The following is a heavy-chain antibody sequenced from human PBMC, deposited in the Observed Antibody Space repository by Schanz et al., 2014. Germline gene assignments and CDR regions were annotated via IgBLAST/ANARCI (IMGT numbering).Heavy chain of an antibody. J-gene: IGHJ4*02. CDR3: ARGTDWNVHY. V-gene: IGHV3-13*01. CDR2: IGYLGDT. Sequence: EVQLVESGGGLVQPGGSLRLSCAASGFTLSNSDMHWVRQGTGKGLEWVSTIGYLGDTYYPDSVKGRFTVSRDSGQNSLNRQMYSLRAGDTGVYYCARGTDWNVHYWGQGALVTVSS. CDR1: GFTLSNSD. D-gene: IGHD1-1*01.